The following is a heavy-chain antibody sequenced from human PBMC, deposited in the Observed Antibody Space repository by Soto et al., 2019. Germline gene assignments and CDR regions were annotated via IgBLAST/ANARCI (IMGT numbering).Heavy chain of an antibody. J-gene: IGHJ4*02. V-gene: IGHV2-5*01. D-gene: IGHD3-3*01. CDR1: GFSLSTSGVG. CDR3: AHRPYDLWSGYEPGYFDY. CDR2: IYWNDDK. Sequence: QITLKESGPTLVKPTQTLTLTCTFSGFSLSTSGVGVGWIRQPPGKALEWLALIYWNDDKRYSPSLKSRLTITKDTSKNQVVLTMTNMDPVDTATYYCAHRPYDLWSGYEPGYFDYWGQGTLVTVSS.